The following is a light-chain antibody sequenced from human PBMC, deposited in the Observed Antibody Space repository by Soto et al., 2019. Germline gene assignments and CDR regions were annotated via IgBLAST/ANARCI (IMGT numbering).Light chain of an antibody. J-gene: IGLJ1*01. CDR2: DVS. Sequence: QSALTQPRSVSGSPGQSVTISCTGTSSDVGGYNYVSWYQQNPGKAPKLMIYDVSKRPSGVPDRFSGSKSGNTASLTISGLKAEDEADSYCCSYAGSKYVFVTGTMVTVL. CDR3: CSYAGSKYV. CDR1: SSDVGGYNY. V-gene: IGLV2-11*01.